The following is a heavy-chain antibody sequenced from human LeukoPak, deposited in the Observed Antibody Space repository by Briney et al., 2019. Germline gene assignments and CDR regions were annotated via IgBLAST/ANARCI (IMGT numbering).Heavy chain of an antibody. CDR2: IYYRGST. CDR3: ARLPSTTVKRDAFDI. Sequence: PSETLSLTCTVSGGSISSSSYYWGWIRQPPGKGLEWIGSIYYRGSTYYNPSLKSRVTISVDTSKNQFSLKLSSVTAADTAVYYCARLPSTTVKRDAFDIWGQGTMVTVSS. V-gene: IGHV4-39*01. CDR1: GGSISSSSYY. J-gene: IGHJ3*02. D-gene: IGHD4-17*01.